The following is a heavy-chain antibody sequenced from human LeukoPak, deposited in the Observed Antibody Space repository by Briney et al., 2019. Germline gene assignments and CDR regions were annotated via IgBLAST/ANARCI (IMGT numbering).Heavy chain of an antibody. CDR2: INSDGSST. CDR1: GFTFSSYW. CDR3: ARESGSVTSEVDFDY. V-gene: IGHV3-74*01. D-gene: IGHD4-17*01. Sequence: GGSLRLSCAASGFTFSSYWMHWVRQAPGKGLVWVSRINSDGSSTSYADSVKGRFTISRDNAKNTLYLQMNSLRAEDTAVYYCARESGSVTSEVDFDYWGQGTLVTVSS. J-gene: IGHJ4*02.